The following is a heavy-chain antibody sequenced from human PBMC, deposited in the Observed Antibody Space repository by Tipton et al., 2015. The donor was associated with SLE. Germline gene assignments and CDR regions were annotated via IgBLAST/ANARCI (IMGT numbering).Heavy chain of an antibody. D-gene: IGHD5-12*01. Sequence: TLSLTCTVSGGSITSDDYFWSWIRQHPGKGLAWIGHISHSGSTHYSPSLKSRVTMSVDASKNQFSLRLTSVTAADTAVYYCARGGVGGYDYFDYWGQGTLVTVSP. V-gene: IGHV4-31*03. CDR2: ISHSGST. CDR3: ARGGVGGYDYFDY. CDR1: GGSITSDDYF. J-gene: IGHJ4*02.